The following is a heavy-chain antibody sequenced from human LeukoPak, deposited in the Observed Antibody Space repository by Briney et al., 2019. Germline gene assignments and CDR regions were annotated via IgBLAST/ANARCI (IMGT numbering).Heavy chain of an antibody. Sequence: SETLSLTCTVSGGSISSYYWSWIRQPPGKGLEWIGYIYCSGSTNYNPSLKSRVTISVDTSKNQFSLKLSSVTAADTAVYYCARALNYYDSSGYYTAFDIWGQGTMVTVSS. V-gene: IGHV4-59*01. CDR2: IYCSGST. CDR3: ARALNYYDSSGYYTAFDI. D-gene: IGHD3-22*01. J-gene: IGHJ3*02. CDR1: GGSISSYY.